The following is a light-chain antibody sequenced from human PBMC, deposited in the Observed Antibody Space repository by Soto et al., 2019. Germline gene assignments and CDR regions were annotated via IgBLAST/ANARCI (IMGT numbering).Light chain of an antibody. CDR2: EVL. CDR3: TSYSSPTPLV. V-gene: IGLV2-14*03. CDR1: SSDVGGYNF. Sequence: QSALTQPASMSGSPGQSITISCTGASSDVGGYNFVSWYQQHPGKAPKLVIYEVLNRPSGVSDRFSGSKSGTTASLTISGLQVGEGADYYSTSYSSPTPLVFGGGTKVTVL. J-gene: IGLJ2*01.